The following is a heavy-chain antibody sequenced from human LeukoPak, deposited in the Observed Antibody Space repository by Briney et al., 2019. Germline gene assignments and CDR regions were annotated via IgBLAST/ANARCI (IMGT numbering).Heavy chain of an antibody. CDR2: IRGSGAST. CDR3: AKSKNYYGPFDY. Sequence: GGSLRLSCAASGFSFSTYAMSWVRQAPGKGLEWVSGIRGSGASTYYADSVKGRFTISRDNSKDTLYLQMNSLRAEDTAIYYCAKSKNYYGPFDYWGQGTLVTVSS. CDR1: GFSFSTYA. D-gene: IGHD3-22*01. V-gene: IGHV3-23*01. J-gene: IGHJ4*02.